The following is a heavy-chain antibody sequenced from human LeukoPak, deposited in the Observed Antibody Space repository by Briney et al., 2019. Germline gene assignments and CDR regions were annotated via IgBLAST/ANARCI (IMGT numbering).Heavy chain of an antibody. V-gene: IGHV1-2*02. CDR1: GYTFTGYY. CDR3: ARGDSSSWYDLLGYYYYYYMDV. D-gene: IGHD6-13*01. J-gene: IGHJ6*03. Sequence: GASVKVSCKASGYTFTGYYMHWVRQAPGQGLEWMGWINPNSGGTNYAQKFQGRVTMTRDTSINTAYMELSRLRSDDTAVYYCARGDSSSWYDLLGYYYYYYMDVWGKGTTVTVSS. CDR2: INPNSGGT.